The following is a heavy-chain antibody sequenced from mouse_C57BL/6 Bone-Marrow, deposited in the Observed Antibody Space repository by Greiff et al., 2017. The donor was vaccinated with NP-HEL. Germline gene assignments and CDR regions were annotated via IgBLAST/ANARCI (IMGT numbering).Heavy chain of an antibody. CDR3: ARSRTTVVAPHYAMDY. Sequence: VQLQQSVAELVRPGASVKLSCTASGFNIKNTYMHWVKQRPEQGLEWIGRIDPANGNTKYAPKFQGKATITADTPSNTAYLQLSSLTSEDTAIYYCARSRTTVVAPHYAMDYWGQGTSVTVSS. J-gene: IGHJ4*01. V-gene: IGHV14-3*01. CDR2: IDPANGNT. CDR1: GFNIKNTY. D-gene: IGHD1-1*01.